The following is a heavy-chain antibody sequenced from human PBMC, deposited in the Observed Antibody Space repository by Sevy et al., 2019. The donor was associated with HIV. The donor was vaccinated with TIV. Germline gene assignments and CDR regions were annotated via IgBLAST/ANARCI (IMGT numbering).Heavy chain of an antibody. CDR2: INPNSGGR. V-gene: IGHV1-2*06. CDR1: GYTFTGYY. CDR3: ARSSYYYGSGIYYNSLDD. D-gene: IGHD3-10*01. J-gene: IGHJ4*02. Sequence: ASVKVSCKASGYTFTGYYMHWVRQAPGQGLEWMGRINPNSGGRNYAQKFQGRVTMTRDTSISTAYMELSRLRSDDTAVYYCARSSYYYGSGIYYNSLDDWGQGTLVTVSS.